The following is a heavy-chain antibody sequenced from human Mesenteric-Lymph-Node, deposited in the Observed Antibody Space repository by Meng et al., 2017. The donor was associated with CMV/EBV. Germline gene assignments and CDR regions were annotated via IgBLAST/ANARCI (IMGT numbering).Heavy chain of an antibody. CDR2: IVVGSGNT. D-gene: IGHD6-19*01. CDR3: AADSAGYYYYGLDV. Sequence: SVKVSCKASGFTFTTSGVQWVRQARGQRLEWIGWIVVGSGNTNYAQKFQERVTITRDMSTSTAYMELRSLTSEDTAVYYCAADSAGYYYYGLDVWGRGTTVTVSS. CDR1: GFTFTTSG. J-gene: IGHJ6*02. V-gene: IGHV1-58*01.